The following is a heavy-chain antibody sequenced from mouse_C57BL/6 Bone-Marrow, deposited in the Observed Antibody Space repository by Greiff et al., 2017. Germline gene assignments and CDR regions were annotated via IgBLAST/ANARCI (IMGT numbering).Heavy chain of an antibody. D-gene: IGHD3-2*02. J-gene: IGHJ4*01. V-gene: IGHV1-81*01. Sequence: VQLQESGAELARPGASVKLSCKASGYTFTSYGISWVKQRTGQGLEWIGEIYPRSGNTYYNEKFKGKATLTANKSSSTAYIELRSLTCESSAVYFCARSGPIYYWAMDYWGQGTSVTVSS. CDR3: ARSGPIYYWAMDY. CDR2: IYPRSGNT. CDR1: GYTFTSYG.